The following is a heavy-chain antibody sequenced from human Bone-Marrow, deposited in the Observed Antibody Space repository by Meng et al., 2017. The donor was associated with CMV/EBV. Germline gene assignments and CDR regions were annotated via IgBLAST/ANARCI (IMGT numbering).Heavy chain of an antibody. V-gene: IGHV3-7*01. J-gene: IGHJ3*02. D-gene: IGHD1-26*01. Sequence: GESLKISCAASGFTFSDHQMDWVRQAPGKGLEWVANIKQDGSEKYYVDSVKGRFTISRDNAKHSLYLQMNSLRAEDTAVYYCARGYEVGANLKWDAFDIWGQGTMVTVSS. CDR1: GFTFSDHQ. CDR2: IKQDGSEK. CDR3: ARGYEVGANLKWDAFDI.